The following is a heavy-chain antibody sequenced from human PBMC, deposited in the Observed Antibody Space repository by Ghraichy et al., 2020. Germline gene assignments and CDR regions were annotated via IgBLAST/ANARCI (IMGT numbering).Heavy chain of an antibody. J-gene: IGHJ6*02. CDR2: INPNSGGT. Sequence: ASVKVSCKASGYTFTGYYMHWVRQAPGQGLEWMGWINPNSGGTNYAQKFQGRVTMTRDTSITTAYMELSRLRSDDTAVYYCATDRSYYYGSGSSDGMDVWGQGTTVTVSS. D-gene: IGHD3-10*01. CDR3: ATDRSYYYGSGSSDGMDV. V-gene: IGHV1-2*02. CDR1: GYTFTGYY.